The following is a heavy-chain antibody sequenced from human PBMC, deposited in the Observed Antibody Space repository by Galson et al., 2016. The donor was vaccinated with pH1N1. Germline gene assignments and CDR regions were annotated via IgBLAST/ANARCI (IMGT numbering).Heavy chain of an antibody. V-gene: IGHV5-51*03. Sequence: QSGAEVTKPGESLKISCKGSGYSFTSYWIGWVRQMPGKGLEWMGIIYPGDSDTRYSPSFQGQVTISADKSTSTAYLQWSSLKASDTAIYYCARYAVTYYYDSSGYPGWYFGLWGRGTLVTVSS. J-gene: IGHJ2*01. CDR2: IYPGDSDT. D-gene: IGHD3-22*01. CDR1: GYSFTSYW. CDR3: ARYAVTYYYDSSGYPGWYFGL.